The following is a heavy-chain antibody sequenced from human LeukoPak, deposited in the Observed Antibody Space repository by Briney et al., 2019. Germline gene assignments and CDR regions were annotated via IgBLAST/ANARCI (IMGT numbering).Heavy chain of an antibody. J-gene: IGHJ4*02. CDR3: ARVFRGGSDYYDSSGYYRPFDY. Sequence: ASVKVSCKASGYTFTGYYMHWVRQAPGQGLEWMGRINPNSGGTNYAQKFQGRVTMTRDTSISTAYMELSRLRSDDTAVYYCARVFRGGSDYYDSSGYYRPFDYWGQGTLVTVSS. CDR2: INPNSGGT. V-gene: IGHV1-2*06. D-gene: IGHD3-22*01. CDR1: GYTFTGYY.